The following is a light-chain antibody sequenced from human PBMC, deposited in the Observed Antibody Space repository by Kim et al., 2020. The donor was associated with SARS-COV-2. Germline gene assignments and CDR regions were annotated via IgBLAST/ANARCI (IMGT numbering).Light chain of an antibody. V-gene: IGKV1-33*01. J-gene: IGKJ4*01. CDR1: QGISNY. CDR3: QQYAVLPT. CDR2: DVS. Sequence: SASIGDRVTRTCQASQGISNYLNWYQHKPGKAPKLLIYDVSNLKTGVPSRFSGSGSGTHFTFTIASLQPEDIAVYYCQQYAVLPTFGGGTKVDIK.